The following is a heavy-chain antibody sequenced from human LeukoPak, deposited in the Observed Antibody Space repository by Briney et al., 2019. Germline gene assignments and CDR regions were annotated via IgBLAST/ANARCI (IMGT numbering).Heavy chain of an antibody. CDR2: IWYDGSNK. CDR3: ARDPATVTSYFDY. D-gene: IGHD4-17*01. J-gene: IGHJ4*02. Sequence: GGSLRLSCAASGFTFSTYGTHWVRQAPGKGLEWVAVIWYDGSNKYYADSVKGRFTISRDNSKNTLYLQMNSLRAEDTAVYYCARDPATVTSYFDYWGQGTLVTVSS. CDR1: GFTFSTYG. V-gene: IGHV3-33*01.